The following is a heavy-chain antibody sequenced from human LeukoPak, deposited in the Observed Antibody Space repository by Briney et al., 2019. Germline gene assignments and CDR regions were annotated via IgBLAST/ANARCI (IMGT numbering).Heavy chain of an antibody. Sequence: GGSLRLSCAASGFTFSSYAMHWVRQAPGKGLEYVSAISSNGGSTYYANSVKGRFTISRDNSKNTLYLQMGSLRAEDMAVYYCARAYYYDSSGPAGYWGQGTLVTVSS. D-gene: IGHD3-22*01. CDR3: ARAYYYDSSGPAGY. V-gene: IGHV3-64*01. CDR1: GFTFSSYA. CDR2: ISSNGGST. J-gene: IGHJ4*02.